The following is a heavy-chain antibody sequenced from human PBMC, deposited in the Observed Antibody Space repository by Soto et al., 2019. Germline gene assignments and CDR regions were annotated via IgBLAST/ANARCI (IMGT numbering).Heavy chain of an antibody. CDR2: ISGSGGST. CDR1: GFTFSSYA. J-gene: IGHJ4*02. Sequence: GVLRLSCAASGFTFSSYAMSWVRQAPGKGLEWVSAISGSGGSTYYADSVKGRFTISRDNSKNTLYLQMNSLRAEDTAVYYCAKDPSSNRMIVVVITYFDYWGQGTLVTVSS. V-gene: IGHV3-23*01. D-gene: IGHD3-22*01. CDR3: AKDPSSNRMIVVVITYFDY.